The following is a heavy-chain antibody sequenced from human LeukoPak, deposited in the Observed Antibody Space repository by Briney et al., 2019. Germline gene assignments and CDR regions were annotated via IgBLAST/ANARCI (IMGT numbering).Heavy chain of an antibody. V-gene: IGHV3-30*04. Sequence: GRSLRLSCAASGFTFSSYAMHWVRQAPGKGLEWVALISYDESNKYYADFVKGRFTISRDNSKNTLYLQMNSLRAEDTAVYYCARQSIPRYSSSWYYFDYWGQGTLVTVSS. CDR3: ARQSIPRYSSSWYYFDY. J-gene: IGHJ4*02. D-gene: IGHD6-13*01. CDR1: GFTFSSYA. CDR2: ISYDESNK.